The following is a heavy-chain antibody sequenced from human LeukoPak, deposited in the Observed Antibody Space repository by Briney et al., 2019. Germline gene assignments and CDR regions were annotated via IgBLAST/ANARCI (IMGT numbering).Heavy chain of an antibody. Sequence: TLSCPPDAFTFGDAYIRSARLAPGEGLGSNSYVGGSEDNKYYDDYVKGRFAISWDNGEKAMFLQMSNLRGEDTAVYYCARAGLSGHYIDYWGQGTLVTVSS. J-gene: IGHJ4*02. CDR2: VGGSEDNK. CDR1: AFTFGDAY. CDR3: ARAGLSGHYIDY. D-gene: IGHD1-26*01. V-gene: IGHV3-11*01.